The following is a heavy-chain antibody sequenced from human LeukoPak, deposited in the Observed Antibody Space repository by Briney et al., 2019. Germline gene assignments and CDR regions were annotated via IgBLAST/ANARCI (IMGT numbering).Heavy chain of an antibody. D-gene: IGHD5-18*01. Sequence: PSETLSLTCTVSGGSISSYYWSWIRQPPGKGLEWIAYISDIGSINYNPSLKSRVTISLDTSKNQFSLELSSVTAADTAVYYCARDRFDSRIQLWFAVVPDAFDIWGQGTMVTVSS. J-gene: IGHJ3*02. V-gene: IGHV4-59*12. CDR1: GGSISSYY. CDR2: ISDIGSI. CDR3: ARDRFDSRIQLWFAVVPDAFDI.